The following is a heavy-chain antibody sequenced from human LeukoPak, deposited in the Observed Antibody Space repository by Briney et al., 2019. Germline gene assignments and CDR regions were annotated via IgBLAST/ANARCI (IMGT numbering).Heavy chain of an antibody. CDR2: ISWSGGNT. CDR3: ARVLTGYFDY. V-gene: IGHV3-20*04. J-gene: IGHJ4*02. CDR1: GFTFDDYG. D-gene: IGHD3-9*01. Sequence: PGGSLRLSCAASGFTFDDYGMSWVRQAPGKGLEWVSGISWSGGNTGYADSVKGRFTISRDNAKNSLYLQMNSLRAEDTAVYYCARVLTGYFDYWGQGTLVTVSS.